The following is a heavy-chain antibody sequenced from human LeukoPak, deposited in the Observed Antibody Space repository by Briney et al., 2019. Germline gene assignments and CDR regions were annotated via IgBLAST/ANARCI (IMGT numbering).Heavy chain of an antibody. D-gene: IGHD3-16*02. J-gene: IGHJ4*02. CDR2: ISYDGSNK. CDR1: GFTSISYG. V-gene: IGHV3-30*18. CDR3: AKGRNYRGHYFDY. Sequence: GGSRRPSWEAPGFTSISYGMHGVPKAQGKGLGWVAVISYDGSNKYHADSVKGRFTISRDNSKNTLYLQMNSLRAEDTAVYYCAKGRNYRGHYFDYWGQGTLVTVSS.